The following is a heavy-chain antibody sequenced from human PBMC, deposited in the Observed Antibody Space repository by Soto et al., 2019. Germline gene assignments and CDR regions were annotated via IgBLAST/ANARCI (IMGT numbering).Heavy chain of an antibody. V-gene: IGHV4-59*08. J-gene: IGHJ3*02. CDR2: IYYSGST. CDR1: GGSISSYY. Sequence: TSETLSLTCTVSGGSISSYYWSWIRQPPGKGLEWIGYIYYSGSTNYNPSLKSRVTISVDTSKNQFSLKLSSVTAADTAVYYCARKAAQLLSDAFDIWGQGTMVTVSS. CDR3: ARKAAQLLSDAFDI. D-gene: IGHD6-6*01.